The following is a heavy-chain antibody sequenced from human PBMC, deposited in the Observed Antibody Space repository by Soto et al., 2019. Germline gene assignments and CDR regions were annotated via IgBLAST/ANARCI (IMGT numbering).Heavy chain of an antibody. CDR2: IGTAGDT. CDR1: GFTFSSYD. CDR3: TRTTDYEGSFDY. Sequence: GGSLRLSCAASGFTFSSYDMHWFRQATGKGLEWISAIGTAGDTYYPGSVKSRFTISRENAKNSLYLQMNSLRAGDTAVYYCTRTTDYEGSFDYWGQGTLVTVSS. J-gene: IGHJ4*01. D-gene: IGHD1-7*01. V-gene: IGHV3-13*01.